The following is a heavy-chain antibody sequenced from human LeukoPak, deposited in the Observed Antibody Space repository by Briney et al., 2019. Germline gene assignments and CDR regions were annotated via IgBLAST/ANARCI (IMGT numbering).Heavy chain of an antibody. J-gene: IGHJ4*02. CDR2: IKQDGSEK. CDR3: AKRGSGYPVFYYFDY. Sequence: GGSLRLSCAASGFTFSSYWMSWVRQAPGKGLEWVANIKQDGSEKYYVDSVKGRFTISRDNAKNSLYLQMNSLRAEDTAVYYCAKRGSGYPVFYYFDYWGQGTLVTVSS. V-gene: IGHV3-7*03. CDR1: GFTFSSYW. D-gene: IGHD3-22*01.